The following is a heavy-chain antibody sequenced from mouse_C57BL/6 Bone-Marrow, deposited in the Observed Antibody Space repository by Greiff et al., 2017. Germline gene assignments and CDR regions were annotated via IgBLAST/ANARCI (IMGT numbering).Heavy chain of an antibody. D-gene: IGHD1-1*01. V-gene: IGHV5-17*01. J-gene: IGHJ1*03. Sequence: EVKLMESGGGLVKPGGSLKLSCAASGFTFSDYGMHWVRQAPEKGLEWVAYISSGSSTIYYADTVKGRFTISRDNAKNTLFLQMTSLRSEDTAMYYCAMGSTWYFDVWGTGTTVTVSS. CDR1: GFTFSDYG. CDR2: ISSGSSTI. CDR3: AMGSTWYFDV.